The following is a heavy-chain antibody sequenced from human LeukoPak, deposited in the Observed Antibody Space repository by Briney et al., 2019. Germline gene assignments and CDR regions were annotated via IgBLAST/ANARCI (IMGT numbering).Heavy chain of an antibody. Sequence: GGSLRLSCAASGFTFSTYVMHWVRQAPGKGLEWVAVIWSDGNNKYFADSVKGRFTISRDNSKNTLYLQMNTLRAEDTAIYYCARRGYSAYDFDYWGQGTLVTVSS. CDR2: IWSDGNNK. D-gene: IGHD5-12*01. CDR3: ARRGYSAYDFDY. CDR1: GFTFSTYV. J-gene: IGHJ4*02. V-gene: IGHV3-33*01.